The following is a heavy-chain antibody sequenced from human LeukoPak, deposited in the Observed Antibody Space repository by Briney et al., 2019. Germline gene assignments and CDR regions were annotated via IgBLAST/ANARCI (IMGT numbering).Heavy chain of an antibody. Sequence: SETLSLTCTVSGGSISSNYWSWIRQPPGKGLEWIGYIYTSGSTNYNPSLKSRVTMSVDTSKNQFSLKLSSVTAADTAVYYCARGLYSNYYYYMDVWGKGTTVTVSS. CDR3: ARGLYSNYYYYMDV. J-gene: IGHJ6*03. V-gene: IGHV4-4*08. CDR1: GGSISSNY. CDR2: IYTSGST. D-gene: IGHD2-2*02.